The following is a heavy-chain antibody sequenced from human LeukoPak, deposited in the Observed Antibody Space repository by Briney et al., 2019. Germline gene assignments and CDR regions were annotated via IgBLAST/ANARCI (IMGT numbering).Heavy chain of an antibody. CDR2: IRSKAYGGTT. CDR3: TRSSSGWYSDY. CDR1: GFTFGDYG. J-gene: IGHJ4*02. D-gene: IGHD6-19*01. V-gene: IGHV3-49*04. Sequence: SLRLSCTASGFTFGDYGMSWVRQAPGKGLEWVGFIRSKAYGGTTEYAASVKGRFIISRDDFKSIAYPQMNSLKTEDTAVYYCTRSSSGWYSDYWGQGTLVTVSS.